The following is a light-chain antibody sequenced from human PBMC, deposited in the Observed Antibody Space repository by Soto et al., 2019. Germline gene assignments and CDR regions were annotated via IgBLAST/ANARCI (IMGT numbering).Light chain of an antibody. V-gene: IGLV1-47*01. CDR3: SVWDQSLTGWV. Sequence: QSVLTQPPSASGTPGQSLTISCSGSRSNIGSHFVYWYQHLPGTAPKLLIFRDGQRPSGVPARFFGSKSGTSASLAITGLRSEDAADYYCSVWDQSLTGWVFGGGTKLTV. J-gene: IGLJ3*02. CDR2: RDG. CDR1: RSNIGSHF.